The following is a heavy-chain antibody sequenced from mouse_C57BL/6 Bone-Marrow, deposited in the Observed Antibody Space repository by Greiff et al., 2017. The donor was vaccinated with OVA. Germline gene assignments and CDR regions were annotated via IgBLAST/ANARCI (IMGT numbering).Heavy chain of an antibody. J-gene: IGHJ3*01. V-gene: IGHV5-12*01. CDR1: GFTFSDYY. CDR3: ARNWGFAY. CDR2: ISNGGGST. Sequence: EVQLQQSGGGLVQPGGSLKLSCAASGFTFSDYYMYWVRQTPEKRLEWVAYISNGGGSTYYPDTVKGRFTISRDNAKNTLYLQMSRLKSEDTAMYYCARNWGFAYWGQGTLVTVSA. D-gene: IGHD4-1*01.